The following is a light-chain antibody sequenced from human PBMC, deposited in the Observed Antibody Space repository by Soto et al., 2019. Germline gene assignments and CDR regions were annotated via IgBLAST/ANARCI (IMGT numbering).Light chain of an antibody. Sequence: EIVFTQSPSTRSLSPGEGATLSCRASQSVRSNYLAWYQQKPGQAPRLLIYGASNRATGIPDKFSGSGSGTDFTLTIGRLEPEDFAVYYCQQYLITPWTFGQGTKVDI. J-gene: IGKJ1*01. CDR2: GAS. CDR1: QSVRSNY. V-gene: IGKV3-20*01. CDR3: QQYLITPWT.